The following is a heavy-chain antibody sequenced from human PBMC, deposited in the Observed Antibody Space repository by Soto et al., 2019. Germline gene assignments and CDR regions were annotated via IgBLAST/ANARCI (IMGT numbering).Heavy chain of an antibody. CDR2: INPSGST. J-gene: IGHJ6*02. D-gene: IGHD3-10*01. V-gene: IGHV4-4*07. Sequence: QVQLQESGPGLVKPSETLSLTCTVSGGSISSYYWGWIRQPAGKGLEWIGRINPSGSTNYNPSLNRRVTMSVVTAKIQFALKLSAGTAADTAVYYCARENYYGSGSYFIPYYYYYGMDVWGQGTTVTVSS. CDR3: ARENYYGSGSYFIPYYYYYGMDV. CDR1: GGSISSYY.